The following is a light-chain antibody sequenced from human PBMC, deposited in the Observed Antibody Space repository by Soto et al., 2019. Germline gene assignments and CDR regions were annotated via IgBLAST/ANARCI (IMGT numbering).Light chain of an antibody. CDR1: SSDIGGYYY. V-gene: IGLV2-14*01. Sequence: HSVLTQPASVSGSPGQSITISCTGTSSDIGGYYYVSWYQRHPDKAPKLLIYQVTNRRSGVSHRFSGSKSGNTASLTISGLQAEDEADYFCTSYSSSNTFYVFGTGTKLTVL. CDR2: QVT. J-gene: IGLJ1*01. CDR3: TSYSSSNTFYV.